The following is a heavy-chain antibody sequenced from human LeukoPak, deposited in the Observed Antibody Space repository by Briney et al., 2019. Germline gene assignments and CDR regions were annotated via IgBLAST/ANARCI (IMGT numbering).Heavy chain of an antibody. CDR1: GYTFTGYY. CDR2: INPNSGGT. CDR3: ARGTMYSSSYYYYYYSYMDV. J-gene: IGHJ6*03. D-gene: IGHD6-13*01. V-gene: IGHV1-2*02. Sequence: ASVKVSCKASGYTFTGYYMHWVRQAPGQGFEWMGWINPNSGGTNYAQKFQGRVTMTRDTSISTAYMELSRLRSDDTAVYYCARGTMYSSSYYYYYYSYMDVWGKGTTVTISS.